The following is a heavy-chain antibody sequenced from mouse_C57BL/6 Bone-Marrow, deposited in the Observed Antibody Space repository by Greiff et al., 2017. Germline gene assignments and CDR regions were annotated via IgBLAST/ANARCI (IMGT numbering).Heavy chain of an antibody. Sequence: VQLKESGGGLVKPGGSLKLSCAASGFTFSSYTMSWVRQTPEKRLEWVATISGGGGNTYYPDSVKGRFTISRDNAKNTLYLQMSSLRSEDTALYYCARGYYCGSSLYFDYWGQGTTLTVSS. CDR2: ISGGGGNT. V-gene: IGHV5-9*01. CDR3: ARGYYCGSSLYFDY. J-gene: IGHJ2*01. D-gene: IGHD1-1*01. CDR1: GFTFSSYT.